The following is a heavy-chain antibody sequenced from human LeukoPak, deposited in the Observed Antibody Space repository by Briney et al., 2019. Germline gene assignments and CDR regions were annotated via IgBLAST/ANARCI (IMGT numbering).Heavy chain of an antibody. D-gene: IGHD3-22*01. V-gene: IGHV3-30*03. CDR1: GFTFSSYG. CDR2: ISYDGSNK. CDR3: APDYYDSSGYRRPPDY. J-gene: IGHJ4*02. Sequence: GGSLRLSCAASGFTFSSYGMHWVRQAPGKGLEWVAVISYDGSNKYYADSVKGRFTISRDNSKNTLYLQMNSLRAEDTAVYYCAPDYYDSSGYRRPPDYGGRGPLATVS.